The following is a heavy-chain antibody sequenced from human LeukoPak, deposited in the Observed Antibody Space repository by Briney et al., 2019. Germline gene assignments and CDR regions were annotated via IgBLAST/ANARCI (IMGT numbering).Heavy chain of an antibody. Sequence: PSETLSLTCTVSGYSISNGYYWGWIRRPPGKGLEWIGTTYHSGTSYYNPSLKSRVTISVDTSKNQFSLKLSSVTAADTAVYYSARISQYPTLYKDYWGQGTLVTVSS. CDR2: TYHSGTS. CDR3: ARISQYPTLYKDY. CDR1: GYSISNGYY. J-gene: IGHJ4*02. V-gene: IGHV4-38-2*02. D-gene: IGHD2-2*01.